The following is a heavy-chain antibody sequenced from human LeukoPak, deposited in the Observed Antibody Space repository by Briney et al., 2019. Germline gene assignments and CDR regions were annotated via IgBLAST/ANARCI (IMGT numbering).Heavy chain of an antibody. CDR1: GGSISSYY. CDR2: IYYSGTT. J-gene: IGHJ6*02. V-gene: IGHV4-59*12. D-gene: IGHD3-3*02. Sequence: SETLSLTCTVSGGSISSYYWSWIRQPPGRGLEWIGYIYYSGTTNYNPSLKSRVTISVDTSKNQFSLKLSSVTAADTAVYYCARERIVATISPISYYYYYGMDVWGQGTTVTVSS. CDR3: ARERIVATISPISYYYYYGMDV.